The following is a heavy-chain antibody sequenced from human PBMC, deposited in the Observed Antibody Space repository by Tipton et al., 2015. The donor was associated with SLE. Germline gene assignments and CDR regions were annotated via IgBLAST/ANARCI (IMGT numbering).Heavy chain of an antibody. CDR1: GGSISGHY. D-gene: IGHD6-13*01. Sequence: TLSLTCTVSGGSISGHYCSWIRQHPGKGLEWIAYTYYTGSTYYNPSFKSRLTISVDTSQNQFSLKLSSVTAADTAVYYCARANPAPFSGIAADLDYWGQGTLVTVSS. CDR2: TYYTGST. CDR3: ARANPAPFSGIAADLDY. J-gene: IGHJ4*02. V-gene: IGHV4-31*03.